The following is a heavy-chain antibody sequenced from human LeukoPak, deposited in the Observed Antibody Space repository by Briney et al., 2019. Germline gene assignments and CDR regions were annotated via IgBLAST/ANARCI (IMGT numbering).Heavy chain of an antibody. CDR3: ARDPVYYDSSDSPPPLDY. CDR1: GGSISSGDYY. CDR2: IYYSGST. J-gene: IGHJ4*02. V-gene: IGHV4-30-4*01. D-gene: IGHD3-22*01. Sequence: PSETLSLTCTVSGGSISSGDYYWIWIRQPPGKGLEWIGYIYYSGSTYYNPSLKSRVTISVDTSKNQFSLKLSSVTAADTAVYYCARDPVYYDSSDSPPPLDYWGQGTLVTVSS.